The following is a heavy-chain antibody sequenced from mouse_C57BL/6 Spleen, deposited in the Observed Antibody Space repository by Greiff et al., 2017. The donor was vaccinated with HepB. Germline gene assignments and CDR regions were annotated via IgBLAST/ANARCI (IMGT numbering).Heavy chain of an antibody. CDR2: IWSGGST. D-gene: IGHD2-1*01. CDR3: ARTGENYYGKGAY. V-gene: IGHV2-2*01. Sequence: QVQLQQSGPGLVQPSQSLSITCTVSGFSLTSYGVHWVRQSPGKGLEWLGVIWSGGSTDYNAAFISRLSISKDNSKSQVFFKMNSLQADDTAIYYCARTGENYYGKGAYWGQGTLVTVSA. CDR1: GFSLTSYG. J-gene: IGHJ3*01.